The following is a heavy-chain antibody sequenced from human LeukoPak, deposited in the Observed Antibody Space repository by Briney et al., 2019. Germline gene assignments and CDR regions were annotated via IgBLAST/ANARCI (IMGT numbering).Heavy chain of an antibody. Sequence: GASVKVSCKASGGTFSSYFISWVRQAPGQGLEWMGGIIPIFGTANYAQKFQGRVTITTDESTSTAYMELSSLRSEDTAVYYCARGREGTGYYFDYWGQGTLVTVSS. D-gene: IGHD2-2*01. V-gene: IGHV1-69*05. J-gene: IGHJ4*02. CDR2: IIPIFGTA. CDR3: ARGREGTGYYFDY. CDR1: GGTFSSYF.